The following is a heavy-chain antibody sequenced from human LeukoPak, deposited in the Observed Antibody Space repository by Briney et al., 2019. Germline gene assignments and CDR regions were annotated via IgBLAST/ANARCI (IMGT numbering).Heavy chain of an antibody. CDR2: IYYSGST. J-gene: IGHJ3*02. V-gene: IGHV4-59*08. CDR1: GGSISSNY. CDR3: ATIAYCGGDCYWDAFDI. D-gene: IGHD2-21*02. Sequence: ADTLSLTCTVSGGSISSNYWSWIRQPPGKGLEWIGYIYYSGSTNYNPSLKSRVTISVDTSKNQFSLKLSSVTAADTAVYYCATIAYCGGDCYWDAFDIWGQGTMVTVSS.